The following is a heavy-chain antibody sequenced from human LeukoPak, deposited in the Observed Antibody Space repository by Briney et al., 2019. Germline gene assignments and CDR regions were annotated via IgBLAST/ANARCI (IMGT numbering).Heavy chain of an antibody. CDR1: GGSFSGYY. V-gene: IGHV4-34*01. D-gene: IGHD3-22*01. CDR3: ARAVYYYDSSGYDFTLDY. Sequence: SETLSLTCAVYGGSFSGYYWSWIRQPPGKGLEWIGGINHSGSTNYNPSLKSRVTISVDTSKNQFSLKLSSVTAADTAVYYCARAVYYYDSSGYDFTLDYWGQGTLVTVSS. J-gene: IGHJ4*02. CDR2: INHSGST.